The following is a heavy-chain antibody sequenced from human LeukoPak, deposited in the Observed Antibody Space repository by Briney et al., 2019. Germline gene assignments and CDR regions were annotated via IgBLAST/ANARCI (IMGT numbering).Heavy chain of an antibody. Sequence: GGSLRLSCAASGFTFSSYSMNWVRQAPGKGLEWVSSISSSSSYIYYADSVKGRFTISRDNAKNSLYLQMNSLRAEDTAVYYCASFRRSSSWYLAFDIWGQGTMVTVSS. CDR3: ASFRRSSSWYLAFDI. CDR2: ISSSSSYI. D-gene: IGHD6-13*01. V-gene: IGHV3-21*01. J-gene: IGHJ3*02. CDR1: GFTFSSYS.